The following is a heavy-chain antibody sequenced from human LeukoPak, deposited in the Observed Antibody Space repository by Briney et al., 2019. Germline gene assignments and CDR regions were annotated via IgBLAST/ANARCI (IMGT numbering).Heavy chain of an antibody. Sequence: SGGSLRLSCAASGFTFSSYAMSRVRQAPGKGLEWVSAISGSGGSTYYADSVKGRFTTSRDNSKNTLYLQMNSLRAEDTAVYYCAKGRYFDWLLIDYWGQGTLVTVSS. V-gene: IGHV3-23*01. D-gene: IGHD3-9*01. CDR3: AKGRYFDWLLIDY. CDR1: GFTFSSYA. CDR2: ISGSGGST. J-gene: IGHJ4*02.